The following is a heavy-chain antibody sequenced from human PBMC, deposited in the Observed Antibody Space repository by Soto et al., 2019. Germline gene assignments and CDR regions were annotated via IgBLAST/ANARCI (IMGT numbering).Heavy chain of an antibody. J-gene: IGHJ5*02. CDR3: ARVEIAVAGNWFDP. Sequence: ASVKFSCKASGYTFTSYGISWVRQAPGQGLEWMGWISAYNGNTNYAQKLQGRVTMTTDTSTSTAYMELRSLRSDDTAVYYCARVEIAVAGNWFDPWGQGTLVTVSS. CDR1: GYTFTSYG. D-gene: IGHD6-19*01. V-gene: IGHV1-18*01. CDR2: ISAYNGNT.